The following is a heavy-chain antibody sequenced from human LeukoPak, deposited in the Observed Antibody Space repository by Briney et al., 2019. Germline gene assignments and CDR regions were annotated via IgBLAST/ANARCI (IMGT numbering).Heavy chain of an antibody. V-gene: IGHV3-23*01. J-gene: IGHJ4*01. CDR2: ISGSGGST. D-gene: IGHD6-19*01. CDR3: ARGIYSSGWSYFDY. Sequence: GGSLRLSCAASRFTLSSYAMSWVRQAPGKGLEWVSTISGSGGSTYYADSVKGRFTISRDNSKNTLYLQMNSVRAEDTAVYYCARGIYSSGWSYFDYWGHGALVTVSS. CDR1: RFTLSSYA.